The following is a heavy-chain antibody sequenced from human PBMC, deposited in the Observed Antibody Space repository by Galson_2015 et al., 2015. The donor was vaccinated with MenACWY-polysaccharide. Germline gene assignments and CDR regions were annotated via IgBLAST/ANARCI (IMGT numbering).Heavy chain of an antibody. CDR1: GFTFGTYW. J-gene: IGHJ6*02. CDR2: INPDGTSI. Sequence: SLRLSCAASGFTFGTYWMHWVRQAPGQGLVWVSRINPDGTSIRYADSVKGRFTVSRDNAKNTLSLQMNSLSAADTAVYYCARMKADYYGSDVWGPGTPATASS. CDR3: ARMKADYYGSDV. V-gene: IGHV3-74*01.